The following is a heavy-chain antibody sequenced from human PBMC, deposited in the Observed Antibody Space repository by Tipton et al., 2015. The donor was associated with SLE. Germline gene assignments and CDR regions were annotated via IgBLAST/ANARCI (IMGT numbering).Heavy chain of an antibody. D-gene: IGHD4-17*01. V-gene: IGHV1-46*04. Sequence: QSGAEVKKPGASVKVYCQASGYTFTSYYIHWVRQAPGQGLEWMGVIKPGGGSTTYTQKLQGRVTMTRDTSASTVYLELNSLRSDDTAVYYCARGYGDPPGNSYFDYWGQGALVTVSS. CDR3: ARGYGDPPGNSYFDY. CDR1: GYTFTSYY. CDR2: IKPGGGST. J-gene: IGHJ4*02.